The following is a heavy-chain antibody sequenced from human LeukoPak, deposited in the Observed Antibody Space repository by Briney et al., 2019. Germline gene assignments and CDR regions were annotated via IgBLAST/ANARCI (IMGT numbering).Heavy chain of an antibody. CDR3: ARDNSVGDCAWWFDP. J-gene: IGHJ5*02. Sequence: GASVKVSCKASGYTFTNYYMHWVRQAPGQGLEWLGLITPSGGSTWYAQKSQGRVTMTRDMSTSTDYMELSSLRSEDTAVYYCARDNSVGDCAWWFDPWGQGTLVTVSS. CDR2: ITPSGGST. D-gene: IGHD1-26*01. V-gene: IGHV1-46*01. CDR1: GYTFTNYY.